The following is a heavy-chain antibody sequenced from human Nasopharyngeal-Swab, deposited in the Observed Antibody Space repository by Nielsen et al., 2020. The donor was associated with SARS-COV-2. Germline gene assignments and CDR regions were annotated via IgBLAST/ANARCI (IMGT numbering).Heavy chain of an antibody. CDR3: ARMFSGFDV. Sequence: SETLSLTCTVSGGSISNKYWSWIRQSPGKGLEWIGHIYYNGATNYNPSLKSRLTISVDRSKNQFSLSLSSVTAADTAIYYCARMFSGFDVWGQGTMVTVSS. V-gene: IGHV4-59*01. CDR1: GGSISNKY. D-gene: IGHD1-26*01. J-gene: IGHJ3*01. CDR2: IYYNGAT.